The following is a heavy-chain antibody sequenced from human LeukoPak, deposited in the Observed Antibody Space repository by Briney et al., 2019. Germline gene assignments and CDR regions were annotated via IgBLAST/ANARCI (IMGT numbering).Heavy chain of an antibody. V-gene: IGHV3-74*01. CDR1: GFAFNTYW. D-gene: IGHD3-9*01. CDR3: ARDRYFAPFDP. Sequence: PGGSPRLSCAASGFAFNTYWMHWVRQAPGEGLVWVSRINGDGSTTIYTDSVKGRFTISRDNAKNTLYLQMNSLRAEDTALYYCARDRYFAPFDPWGQGTLVTVSS. CDR2: INGDGSTT. J-gene: IGHJ5*02.